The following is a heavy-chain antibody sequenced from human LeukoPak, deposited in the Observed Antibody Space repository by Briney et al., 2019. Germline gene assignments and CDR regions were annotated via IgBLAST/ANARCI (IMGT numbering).Heavy chain of an antibody. D-gene: IGHD3-22*01. J-gene: IGHJ3*02. V-gene: IGHV1-24*01. Sequence: ASVKVSCKVSGYTLTELSMHWVRQAPGKGLERMGGFDPEDGETIYAQKFQGRVTMTEDTSTDTAYMELSSLRSEDTAVYYCATTGMIVVQGAFDIWGQGTMVTVSS. CDR2: FDPEDGET. CDR3: ATTGMIVVQGAFDI. CDR1: GYTLTELS.